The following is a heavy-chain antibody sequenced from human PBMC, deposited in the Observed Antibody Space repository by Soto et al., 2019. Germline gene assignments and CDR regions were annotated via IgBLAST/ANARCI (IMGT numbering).Heavy chain of an antibody. Sequence: PSETLSLTCTVSGGSISSSSYYWGWIRQPPGKGLEWIGSIYYSGSTYYNPSLKSRVTISVDTSKNQFSLKLSSVTASDTAVYYCAAPSTWYSSGWFDYWGQGTLVTVSS. CDR3: AAPSTWYSSGWFDY. CDR2: IYYSGST. J-gene: IGHJ4*02. D-gene: IGHD6-19*01. V-gene: IGHV4-39*01. CDR1: GGSISSSSYY.